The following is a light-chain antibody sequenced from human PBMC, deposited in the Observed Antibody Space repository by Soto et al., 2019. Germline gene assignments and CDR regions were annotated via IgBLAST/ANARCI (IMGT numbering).Light chain of an antibody. V-gene: IGLV4-60*03. CDR1: SGHSSYI. J-gene: IGLJ2*01. Sequence: QAVVTQSSSASASLGSSVKLTCTLSSGHSSYILVWHQQQPGKAPRYLMKFEGSGSYNKGAGVPDRFSGSSSGADRYLTISNLQSEDEADYYCETWDSNVVVFGGGTKLTV. CDR2: FEGSGSY. CDR3: ETWDSNVVV.